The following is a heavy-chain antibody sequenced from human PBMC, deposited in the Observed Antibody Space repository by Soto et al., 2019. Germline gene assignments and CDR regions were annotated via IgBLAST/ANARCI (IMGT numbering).Heavy chain of an antibody. Sequence: QVQLVQSGAEVKEPGSSVKVSCKASGSTFTSSYFHWVRQAPGEGLEWMGRINPSGGGTTYAQKFRGRVIMTRDTSTSTGDMQLSSLRSEDTAVYYCARDHDYGDYFAYWGQGTLVTVSS. J-gene: IGHJ4*02. CDR3: ARDHDYGDYFAY. CDR2: INPSGGGT. D-gene: IGHD4-17*01. V-gene: IGHV1-46*01. CDR1: GSTFTSSY.